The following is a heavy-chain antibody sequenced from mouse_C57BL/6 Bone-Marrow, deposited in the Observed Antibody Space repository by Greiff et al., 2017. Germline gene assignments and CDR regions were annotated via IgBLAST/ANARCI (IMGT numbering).Heavy chain of an antibody. CDR1: GFTFSDYY. D-gene: IGHD4-1*01. CDR3: ARDWDDWYFDV. J-gene: IGHJ1*03. V-gene: IGHV5-16*01. Sequence: VKLMESEGGLVQPGSSMKLSCTASGFTFSDYYMAWVRQVPDQGLEWVANINYDGSSTYYLDSLKSRFIISRDNAKNSLYLQRSSLKSEDTATYYCARDWDDWYFDVWGTGTTGTVSS. CDR2: INYDGSST.